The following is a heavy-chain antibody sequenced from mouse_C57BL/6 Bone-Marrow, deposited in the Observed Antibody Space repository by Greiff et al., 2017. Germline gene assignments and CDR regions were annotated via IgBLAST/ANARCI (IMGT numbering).Heavy chain of an antibody. Sequence: VQLQQSGPGLVKPSQSLSLTCSVTGYSITSGYYWNWIRQFPGNKLEWMGYISYDGSNNYNPSLKNRIPSTRDPSKKQFFLKLNSVTTEDTATYYCARGYYYGSSYDWYFDVWGTGTTVTVSS. D-gene: IGHD1-1*01. CDR3: ARGYYYGSSYDWYFDV. CDR2: ISYDGSN. J-gene: IGHJ1*03. V-gene: IGHV3-6*01. CDR1: GYSITSGYY.